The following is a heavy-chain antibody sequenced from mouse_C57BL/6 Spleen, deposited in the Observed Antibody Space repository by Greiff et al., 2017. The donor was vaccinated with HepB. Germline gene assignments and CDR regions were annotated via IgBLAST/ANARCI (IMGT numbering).Heavy chain of an antibody. CDR3: ARYYYGSSLLDY. V-gene: IGHV1-82*01. J-gene: IGHJ2*01. CDR1: GYAFSSSW. CDR2: IYPGDGDT. Sequence: VQLQQSGPELVKPGASVKISCKASGYAFSSSWMNWVKQRPGKGLEWIGRIYPGDGDTNYNGKFKGKATLTADKSSSTAYMQLSSLTSEDSAVYFCARYYYGSSLLDYWGQGTTLTVSS. D-gene: IGHD1-1*01.